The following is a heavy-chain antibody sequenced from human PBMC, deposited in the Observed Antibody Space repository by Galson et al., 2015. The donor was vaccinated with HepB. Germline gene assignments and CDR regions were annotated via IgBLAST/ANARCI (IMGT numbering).Heavy chain of an antibody. J-gene: IGHJ2*01. Sequence: CAISGDSVSSNSAAWNWIRQSPSRGLEWLGRTYYRSKWYNDYAVSVKSRITINPDTSKNQFSLQLNSVTPEDTAVYYCARGRGFLHKPPTTNWYFDLWGRGTLVTVSS. CDR2: TYYRSKWYN. CDR1: GDSVSSNSAA. D-gene: IGHD1-26*01. V-gene: IGHV6-1*01. CDR3: ARGRGFLHKPPTTNWYFDL.